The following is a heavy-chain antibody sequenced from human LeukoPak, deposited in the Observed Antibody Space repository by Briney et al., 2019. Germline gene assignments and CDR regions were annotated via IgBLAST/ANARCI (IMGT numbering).Heavy chain of an antibody. CDR2: ISSRSSTM. CDR1: GFTFSSYE. Sequence: GGSLRLSCAASGFTFSSYEMNWVRQAPGKGLEWVSYISSRSSTMYHADSVKGRFTISRDNAKNALYLQMNSLRAEDTAVYYCANFSPKFSFPIWGQGTLVTVSS. CDR3: ANFSPKFSFPI. V-gene: IGHV3-48*03. J-gene: IGHJ4*02.